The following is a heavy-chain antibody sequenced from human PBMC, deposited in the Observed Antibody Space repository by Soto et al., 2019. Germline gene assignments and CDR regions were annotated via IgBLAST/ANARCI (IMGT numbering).Heavy chain of an antibody. CDR2: ISYDGSNK. CDR1: GFTFSSYA. D-gene: IGHD2-15*01. CDR3: ARVGGRYCSGGSCYPNTKAPYGMDV. V-gene: IGHV3-30-3*01. Sequence: GGSLRLSCAASGFTFSSYAMHWVRQAPGKGLEWVAVISYDGSNKYYADSVKGRFTISRDNSKNTLYLQMNSLRAEDTAVYYCARVGGRYCSGGSCYPNTKAPYGMDVWCQGTTVTVSS. J-gene: IGHJ6*02.